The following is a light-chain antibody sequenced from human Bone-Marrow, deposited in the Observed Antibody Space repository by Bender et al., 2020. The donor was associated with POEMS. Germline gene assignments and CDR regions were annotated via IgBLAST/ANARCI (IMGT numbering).Light chain of an antibody. V-gene: IGLV3-25*03. CDR1: NIGRQN. CDR3: HSADSSGTFPV. Sequence: AARITCGGSNIGRQNVHWYQQKAGQAPVLVVHDDSDRPSGIPQRFSASISGTTVTLTISGVQTEDEGDYYCHSADSSGTFPVFGGGTKLTVL. CDR2: DDS. J-gene: IGLJ2*01.